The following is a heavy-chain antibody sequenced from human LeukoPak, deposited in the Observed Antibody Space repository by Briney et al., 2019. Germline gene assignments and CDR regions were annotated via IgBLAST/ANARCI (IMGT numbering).Heavy chain of an antibody. Sequence: ASVRVSCKASGYTFTSYYMRWVRQAPGQGLEWMGIINPSGGSTSYAQKFQGRVTMTRDMSTSTVYMELSSLRSEDTAVYYCARTNSGSYPLTDAFDIWGQGTMVTVSS. CDR2: INPSGGST. CDR3: ARTNSGSYPLTDAFDI. V-gene: IGHV1-46*01. J-gene: IGHJ3*02. CDR1: GYTFTSYY. D-gene: IGHD1-26*01.